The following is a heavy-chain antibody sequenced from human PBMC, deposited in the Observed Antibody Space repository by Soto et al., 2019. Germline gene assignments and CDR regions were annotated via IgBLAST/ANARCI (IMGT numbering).Heavy chain of an antibody. CDR2: ITHSGST. Sequence: QVQLQQWGAGLLKPSETLSLTCAVYGGSFRGYYWSWIRQPPGTGLEWIGEITHSGSTKYNPSLKSRVTISVDTAKNQFSLKLTSVTAADTAVYYCARDKIAVLFHNWGQGTLVTVSS. V-gene: IGHV4-34*01. CDR1: GGSFRGYY. J-gene: IGHJ4*02. CDR3: ARDKIAVLFHN. D-gene: IGHD2-21*01.